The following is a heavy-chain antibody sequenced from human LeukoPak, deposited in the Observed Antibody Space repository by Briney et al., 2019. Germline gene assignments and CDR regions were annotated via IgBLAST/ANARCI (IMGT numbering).Heavy chain of an antibody. Sequence: SETLSLTCTVSGGSISSYYWSWIRQPPGKGLEWIGYIYYSGSTNYNPSLKSRVTISVDTSKNQFSLKLSSVTAADTAVYYCARVTGYSGYDYMDVWGKGTTVTVSS. CDR1: GGSISSYY. D-gene: IGHD5-12*01. CDR3: ARVTGYSGYDYMDV. CDR2: IYYSGST. V-gene: IGHV4-59*08. J-gene: IGHJ6*03.